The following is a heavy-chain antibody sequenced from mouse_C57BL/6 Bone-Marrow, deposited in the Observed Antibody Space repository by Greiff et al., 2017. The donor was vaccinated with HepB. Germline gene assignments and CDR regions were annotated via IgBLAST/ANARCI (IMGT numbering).Heavy chain of an antibody. V-gene: IGHV1-64*01. CDR2: IHPNSGST. Sequence: QVQLQQPGAELVKPGASVKLSCKASGYTFTSYWMHWVKQRPGQGLEWIGMIHPNSGSTNYNEKFKSKATLTVDKSSSTAYMQLSSLTSEDSAVYYCASLDYYGSSYYAMDYWGQGTSVTVSS. CDR3: ASLDYYGSSYYAMDY. D-gene: IGHD1-1*01. CDR1: GYTFTSYW. J-gene: IGHJ4*01.